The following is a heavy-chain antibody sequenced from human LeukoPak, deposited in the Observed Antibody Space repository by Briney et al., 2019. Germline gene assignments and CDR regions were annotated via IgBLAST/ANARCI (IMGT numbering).Heavy chain of an antibody. V-gene: IGHV3-30-3*01. J-gene: IGHJ5*02. CDR2: ISYDGSNK. CDR3: ARERIVGNNWFDP. Sequence: GGSLRLSCAASGFTFSSYAMRWVRQAPGKGLEWVAVISYDGSNKYYADSVKGRFTISRDNSKNTLYLQMNGLRAEDTAVYYCARERIVGNNWFDPWGQGTLVTVSS. D-gene: IGHD1-26*01. CDR1: GFTFSSYA.